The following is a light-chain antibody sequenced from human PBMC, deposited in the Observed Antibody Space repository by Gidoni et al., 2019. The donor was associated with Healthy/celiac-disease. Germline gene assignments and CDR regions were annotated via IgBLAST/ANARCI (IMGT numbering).Light chain of an antibody. J-gene: IGKJ4*01. V-gene: IGKV1-33*01. CDR1: QDISNY. CDR3: QQYDNLPLT. CDR2: DAS. Sequence: DIQMTPSPSSLSASVGDRVTITCQASQDISNYLNWYQQKPGKAPKLLIYDASNLETGVPYRFSGSGSGTDFTFTISSLQPEDIATYYCQQYDNLPLTFGGGTQVEIK.